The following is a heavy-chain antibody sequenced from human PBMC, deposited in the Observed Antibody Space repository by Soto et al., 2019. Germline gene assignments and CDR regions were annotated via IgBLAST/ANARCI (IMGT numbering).Heavy chain of an antibody. J-gene: IGHJ4*02. CDR1: GYTFFSFW. Sequence: GESLKISCHGSGYTFFSFWIVWVRQVPGKGLEWVGRIDPGDSSATYSPTFQGHVTISADRSTRSAYLQWRSLRASDTAIYFCARRYRSRAVCYSDSWGQGSLVTVSS. D-gene: IGHD2-2*01. CDR2: IDPGDSSA. CDR3: ARRYRSRAVCYSDS. V-gene: IGHV5-10-1*01.